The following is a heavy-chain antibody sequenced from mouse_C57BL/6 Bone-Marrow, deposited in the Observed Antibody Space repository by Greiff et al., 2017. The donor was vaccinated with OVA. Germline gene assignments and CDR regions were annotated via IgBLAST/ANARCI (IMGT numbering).Heavy chain of an antibody. V-gene: IGHV1-82*01. J-gene: IGHJ3*01. D-gene: IGHD2-4*01. Sequence: VKLQESGPELVKPGASVKISCKASGYAFSSSWMNWVKQRPGKGLEWIGRIYPGVGVTNYNGKFKGKATRTADKSSSTAYMQLSSLTSEDSAVYFCAREGGLRRRAWFAYWGQGTLVTVSA. CDR1: GYAFSSSW. CDR2: IYPGVGVT. CDR3: AREGGLRRRAWFAY.